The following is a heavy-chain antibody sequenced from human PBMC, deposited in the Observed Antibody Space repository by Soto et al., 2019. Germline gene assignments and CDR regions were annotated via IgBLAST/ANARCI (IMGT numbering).Heavy chain of an antibody. CDR1: GYTFTSYY. J-gene: IGHJ6*02. Sequence: QVQLVQSGAEVKKPGASVKVSCKASGYTFTSYYMHWVRQAPGQGLEWMGIINPSGGSTSYAQKFQGRVTMTRDTSTSTVYMELSSLRSEDTAVYYCARETLLPVVVPAADKDRHYGMDVWGQGTTVTVSS. CDR2: INPSGGST. D-gene: IGHD2-2*01. V-gene: IGHV1-46*01. CDR3: ARETLLPVVVPAADKDRHYGMDV.